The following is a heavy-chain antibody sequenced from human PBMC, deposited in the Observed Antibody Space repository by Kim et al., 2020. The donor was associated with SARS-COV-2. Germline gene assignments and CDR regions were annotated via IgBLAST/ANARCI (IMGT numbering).Heavy chain of an antibody. CDR1: GGSMNAYY. Sequence: SETLSLTCTVSGGSMNAYYWSWIRQPPGKGLEWIADISYSGSTDYNPSLQSRVTISVDTSKNQFSLKLRSVTAADTAVYYCARVGGRGWGERLLDYWGQG. D-gene: IGHD1-26*01. CDR2: ISYSGST. CDR3: ARVGGRGWGERLLDY. J-gene: IGHJ4*02. V-gene: IGHV4-59*13.